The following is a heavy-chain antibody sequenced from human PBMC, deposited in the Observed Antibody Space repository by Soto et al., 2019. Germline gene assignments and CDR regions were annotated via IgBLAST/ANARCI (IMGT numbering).Heavy chain of an antibody. CDR2: INAGNGNT. D-gene: IGHD5-12*01. CDR3: ARVGYENWYFDL. CDR1: GYTFNSYA. J-gene: IGHJ2*01. Sequence: GASVKASCKASGYTFNSYAMQWVRQDPGQRLEWMGWINAGNGNTKYSQKFQGRVTITRDTSASTAYMELSSLRSEDTAVYYCARVGYENWYFDLWGRGTLVTVSS. V-gene: IGHV1-3*01.